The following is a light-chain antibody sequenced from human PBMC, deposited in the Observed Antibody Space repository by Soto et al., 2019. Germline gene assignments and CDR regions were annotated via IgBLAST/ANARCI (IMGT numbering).Light chain of an antibody. Sequence: EIVLTQSPGTLSLSPGERATLSCRASQRVSSAYLAWYQQKPGQAPRLLMYGASNRATGTPDRFSGSGSGTDFTLTISRLEPEDLAVYYCQQYDNWGTFGTGTKVTIK. CDR2: GAS. J-gene: IGKJ3*01. CDR1: QRVSSAY. CDR3: QQYDNWGT. V-gene: IGKV3-20*01.